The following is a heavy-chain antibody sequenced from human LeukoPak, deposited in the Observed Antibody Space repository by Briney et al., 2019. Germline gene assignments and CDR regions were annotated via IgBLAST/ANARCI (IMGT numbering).Heavy chain of an antibody. D-gene: IGHD6-13*01. CDR2: ISAYNGNT. CDR3: ARDHPLISSSQYYFDY. CDR1: GYTFTSYG. V-gene: IGHV1-18*01. Sequence: GASVKVSCKASGYTFTSYGISWVRQAPGQGLEWMGWISAYNGNTNYAQKLQGRVTMTTDTSTSTAYMELRSLRSDDTAVYYCARDHPLISSSQYYFDYWGQGTLVTVSS. J-gene: IGHJ4*02.